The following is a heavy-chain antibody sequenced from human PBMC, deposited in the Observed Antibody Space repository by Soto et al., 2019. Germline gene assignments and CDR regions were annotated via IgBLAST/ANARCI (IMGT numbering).Heavy chain of an antibody. D-gene: IGHD2-21*02. V-gene: IGHV3-33*01. CDR3: ARVSTGDTAPIYFDF. CDR1: GFTFSYYG. J-gene: IGHJ4*02. Sequence: QVHLVESGGGVVQPGTSLRLSCAASGFTFSYYGMHWVRQAPGQGLEWVAFIWFDGTREFYTDSVKGRFSISRDNSNNTLYLQMNSLTAEDTALYYCARVSTGDTAPIYFDFWGQGTLVTVSS. CDR2: IWFDGTRE.